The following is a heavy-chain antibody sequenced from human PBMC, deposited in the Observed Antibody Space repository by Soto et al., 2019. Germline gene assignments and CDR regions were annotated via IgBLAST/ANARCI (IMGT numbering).Heavy chain of an antibody. J-gene: IGHJ4*02. V-gene: IGHV4-59*01. CDR3: AGYRNRGVIIDY. CDR2: IYYSGGT. D-gene: IGHD3-10*01. Sequence: SETLSLTCTVSGGSISSYYWSWIRQPPGKGLEWIGYIYYSGGTNYSPSLKSRVTISVDTSKNQFSLRLSSVTAADTAMYYCAGYRNRGVIIDYWGQRTLVTVSS. CDR1: GGSISSYY.